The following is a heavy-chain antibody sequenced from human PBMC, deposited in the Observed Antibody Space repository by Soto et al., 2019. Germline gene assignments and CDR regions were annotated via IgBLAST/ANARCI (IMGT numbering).Heavy chain of an antibody. CDR1: GFTFSSYS. V-gene: IGHV3-48*01. CDR3: AKGYYYDSSGYYLGPFDY. CDR2: VSSSSSTI. Sequence: GGSLRLSCAASGFTFSSYSMNWVRQAPGKGLEWVSYVSSSSSTIYYAESVKGRFTISRDNSKNTLYLQMNSLRAEDTAVYYCAKGYYYDSSGYYLGPFDYWGQGTLVTVSS. D-gene: IGHD3-22*01. J-gene: IGHJ4*02.